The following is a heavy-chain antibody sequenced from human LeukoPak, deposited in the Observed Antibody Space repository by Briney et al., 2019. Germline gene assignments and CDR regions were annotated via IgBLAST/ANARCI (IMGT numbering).Heavy chain of an antibody. J-gene: IGHJ4*02. Sequence: PGGSLRLSCAASGFTLSSYWMSWVRQAPGKGREGVANIKQDGGEKYYVDSVKGRFTISRDNAKNSLYLQMNSLRAEDTAVYYCAREGGWSPLDYWGQGTLVTVSS. V-gene: IGHV3-7*01. CDR3: AREGGWSPLDY. D-gene: IGHD6-19*01. CDR2: IKQDGGEK. CDR1: GFTLSSYW.